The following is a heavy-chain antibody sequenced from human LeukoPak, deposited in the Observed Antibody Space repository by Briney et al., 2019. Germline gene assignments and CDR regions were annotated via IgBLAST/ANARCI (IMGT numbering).Heavy chain of an antibody. D-gene: IGHD3-3*01. CDR1: GFTFSSYS. Sequence: GGSLRLSCAASGFTFSSYSMNWVRQAPGKGLEWVSSISSSSSYIYYADSVKGRFTISRDNAKNSLYLQMNSLRAEDTAVYYCARDILEILEWLQWDAFDIWGQGTMVTVSS. CDR3: ARDILEILEWLQWDAFDI. CDR2: ISSSSSYI. J-gene: IGHJ3*02. V-gene: IGHV3-21*01.